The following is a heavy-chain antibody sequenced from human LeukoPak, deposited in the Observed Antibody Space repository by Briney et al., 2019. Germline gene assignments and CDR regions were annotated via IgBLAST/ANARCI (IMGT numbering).Heavy chain of an antibody. D-gene: IGHD3-9*01. Sequence: ASVKVSCKASGYTFTSYGISWVRQAPRQGLEWMGWISAYNGNTNYAQKLQGRVTMTTDTSTSTAYMELRSLRSDDTAVYYCARYILTGYYPDYWGQGTLVTVSS. J-gene: IGHJ4*02. CDR3: ARYILTGYYPDY. CDR1: GYTFTSYG. CDR2: ISAYNGNT. V-gene: IGHV1-18*01.